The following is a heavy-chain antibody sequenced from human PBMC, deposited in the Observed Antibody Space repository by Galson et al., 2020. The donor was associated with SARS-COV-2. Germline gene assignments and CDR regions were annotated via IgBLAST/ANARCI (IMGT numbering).Heavy chain of an antibody. CDR3: AHRRVDFWQYYFDY. V-gene: IGHV2-5*02. Sequence: KMSGPTLVNPTQTLTLTCTFSGFSLSTSGVGVGWIRHPPGKALEWLALIYWADDKPYSPSLKSRLTITKDTSKNQVVLTMTNMDPVDTATYYCAHRRVDFWQYYFDYWGQGTLVTVSS. CDR2: IYWADDK. CDR1: GFSLSTSGVG. J-gene: IGHJ4*02. D-gene: IGHD3-3*01.